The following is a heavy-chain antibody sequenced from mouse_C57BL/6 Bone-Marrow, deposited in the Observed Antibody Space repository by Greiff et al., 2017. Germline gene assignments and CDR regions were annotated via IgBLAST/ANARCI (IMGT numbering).Heavy chain of an antibody. J-gene: IGHJ1*03. CDR1: GFNIKDDY. D-gene: IGHD1-1*01. CDR2: IDPENGDT. CDR3: TTITTVVHWYVDV. V-gene: IGHV14-4*01. Sequence: VQLKESGAELVRPGASVKLSCTASGFNIKDDYMHWVKQRPEQGLEWIGWIDPENGDTEYASKFQGKATITADTSSNTAYLQLSSLTSEDTAVYYCTTITTVVHWYVDVWGTGTTVTVSS.